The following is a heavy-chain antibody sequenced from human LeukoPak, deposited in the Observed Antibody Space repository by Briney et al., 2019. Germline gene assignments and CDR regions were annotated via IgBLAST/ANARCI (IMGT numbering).Heavy chain of an antibody. J-gene: IGHJ6*03. CDR3: ARGGSVVPAAMPEVFPYYYYYMDV. CDR2: IYTSGST. CDR1: GGSISSGSYY. D-gene: IGHD2-2*01. Sequence: PSQTLSLTCTVSGGSISSGSYYWSWIRQPAGTGLEWIGRIYTSGSTNYNPSLKSRVTISVDTSKNQFSLKLSSVTAADTAVYYCARGGSVVPAAMPEVFPYYYYYMDVWGKGTTVTISS. V-gene: IGHV4-61*02.